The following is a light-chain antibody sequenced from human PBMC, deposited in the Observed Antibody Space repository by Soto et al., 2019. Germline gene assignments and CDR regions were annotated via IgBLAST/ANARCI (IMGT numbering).Light chain of an antibody. V-gene: IGKV3-15*01. Sequence: EIVMTQSPATLSVSPGETGTLSCRASQSVSSNLAWYQHKPGQAPRLLIYGASTRATGIPARFSGSGSGTEFTLTISSLQSEDFALYYCQQYNNWPLYTFGQGTKLEIK. CDR1: QSVSSN. CDR2: GAS. J-gene: IGKJ2*01. CDR3: QQYNNWPLYT.